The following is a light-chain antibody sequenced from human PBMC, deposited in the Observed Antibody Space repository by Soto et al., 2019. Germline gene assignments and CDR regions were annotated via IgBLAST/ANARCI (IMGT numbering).Light chain of an antibody. CDR3: QDYGTSAPWT. J-gene: IGKJ1*01. Sequence: EGVLTQSPGTLSLSPGERATLSCRASQNIRGNELAWYQQKPGQAPRLLIYRGSSRATGIPDRFRGRGSGTDFTLTISRLEPDDFAVYYCQDYGTSAPWTFGQGTKLEIK. CDR1: QNIRGNE. CDR2: RGS. V-gene: IGKV3-20*01.